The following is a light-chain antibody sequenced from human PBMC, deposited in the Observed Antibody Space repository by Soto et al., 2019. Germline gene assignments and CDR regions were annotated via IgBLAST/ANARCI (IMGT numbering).Light chain of an antibody. V-gene: IGLV2-14*03. J-gene: IGLJ1*01. CDR2: DVS. CDR3: CSYTTSNTRQIV. CDR1: SSDVGGYNY. Sequence: QPVLTQPASVSGSPGQSITISCTGTSSDVGGYNYVSWYQHHPGKAPKLMIYDVSNRPSGVSNRFSGSKSGNTASLTISALQPEDEADYYCCSYTTSNTRQIVFGTGTKVTVL.